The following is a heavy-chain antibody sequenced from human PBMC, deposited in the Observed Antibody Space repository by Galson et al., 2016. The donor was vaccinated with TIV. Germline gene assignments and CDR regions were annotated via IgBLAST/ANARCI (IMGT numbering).Heavy chain of an antibody. CDR2: IDPSGGGT. V-gene: IGHV1-46*01. Sequence: SVKVSCKASGYTFINYYMHWVRQAPGQGLEWVGVIDPSGGGTTYAQRFQGRVTMTRDTSTNTVYMELSSLTSDDTAVFYCAVLANTYYFAPWGQGTLIPVSS. CDR1: GYTFINYY. J-gene: IGHJ4*02. CDR3: AVLANTYYFAP. D-gene: IGHD2/OR15-2a*01.